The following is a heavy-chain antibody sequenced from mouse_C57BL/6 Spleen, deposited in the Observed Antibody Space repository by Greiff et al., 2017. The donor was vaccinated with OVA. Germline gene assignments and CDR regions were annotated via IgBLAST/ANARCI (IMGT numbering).Heavy chain of an antibody. CDR1: GFSLTSYG. CDR2: IWSGGST. D-gene: IGHD1-1*01. J-gene: IGHJ4*01. Sequence: VQLQQSGPGLVQPSQSLSITCTVSGFSLTSYGVHWVRQSPGKGLEWLGVIWSGGSTDYNAAFISRLSISKDNSKSQVFFKMSSLQADDTAIYYCATLYYGSRRAMDYWGQGTSVTVSS. CDR3: ATLYYGSRRAMDY. V-gene: IGHV2-2*01.